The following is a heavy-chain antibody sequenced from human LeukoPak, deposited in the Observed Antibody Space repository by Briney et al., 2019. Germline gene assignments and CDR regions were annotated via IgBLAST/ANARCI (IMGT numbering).Heavy chain of an antibody. CDR1: GGSFSTYA. Sequence: ASVKVSCKASGGSFSTYAVSWVRQAPGQGLEWMGGIIPIFGTANYAQKFQGRVTITADESTSTAYMELSSLRSEDTAVYYCAREALGNWYFDLWGRGTLVSVSS. V-gene: IGHV1-69*13. J-gene: IGHJ2*01. CDR3: AREALGNWYFDL. CDR2: IIPIFGTA. D-gene: IGHD7-27*01.